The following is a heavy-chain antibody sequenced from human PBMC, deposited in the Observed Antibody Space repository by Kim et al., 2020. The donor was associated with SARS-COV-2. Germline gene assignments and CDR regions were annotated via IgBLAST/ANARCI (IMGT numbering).Heavy chain of an antibody. Sequence: ASVKVSCKASGYTFTGYYMHWVRQAPGQGLEWMGWINPNSGGTNYAQKFQGWVTMTRDTSISTAYMELSRLRSDDTAVYYCARSAALYGDYAQGLLFYYYYGMDVWGQGTTVTVSS. CDR2: INPNSGGT. D-gene: IGHD4-17*01. J-gene: IGHJ6*02. V-gene: IGHV1-2*04. CDR3: ARSAALYGDYAQGLLFYYYYGMDV. CDR1: GYTFTGYY.